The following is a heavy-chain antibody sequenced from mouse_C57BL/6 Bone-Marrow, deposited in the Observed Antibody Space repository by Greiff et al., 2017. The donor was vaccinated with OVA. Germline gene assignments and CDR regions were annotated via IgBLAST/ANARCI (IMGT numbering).Heavy chain of an antibody. V-gene: IGHV3-6*01. D-gene: IGHD1-1*01. CDR2: ISYDGSN. J-gene: IGHJ4*01. CDR3: EREQGTTVVGDY. Sequence: EVQRVESGPGLVKPSQSLSLTCSVSGYSITSCYYWYWIRQFPGNLLEWMGFISYDGSNNYTPSLKNRISITRDTYKNQCILKMNSMTTEDTATYYCEREQGTTVVGDYWGQGTSVTVSS. CDR1: GYSITSCYY.